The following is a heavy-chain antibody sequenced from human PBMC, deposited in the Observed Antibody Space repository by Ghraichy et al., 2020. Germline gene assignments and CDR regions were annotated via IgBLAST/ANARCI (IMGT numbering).Heavy chain of an antibody. Sequence: GGSLRLSCAASGFTFSSYAMHWVRQAPGKGLEWVAVISYDGSNKYYADSVKGRFTISRDNSKNTLYLQMNSLRAEDTAVYYCARDSPLGINSSGGKPPHDYYYYYYMDVWGKGTTVTVSS. J-gene: IGHJ6*03. V-gene: IGHV3-30*04. CDR3: ARDSPLGINSSGGKPPHDYYYYYYMDV. D-gene: IGHD2-15*01. CDR2: ISYDGSNK. CDR1: GFTFSSYA.